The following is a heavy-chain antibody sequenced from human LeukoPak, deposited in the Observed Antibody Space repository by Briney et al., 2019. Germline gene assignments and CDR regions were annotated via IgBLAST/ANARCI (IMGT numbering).Heavy chain of an antibody. D-gene: IGHD6-13*01. CDR3: ARGEPTYQPGIAAAKQHREFDY. CDR2: INPNSGGT. CDR1: GYTFTGYY. Sequence: GASVKVSCKASGYTFTGYYMHWVRQAPGQGLEWMGWINPNSGGTNYAQKFQGRVTMTRDTSISTAYMELSRLRSDDTAVYYCARGEPTYQPGIAAAKQHREFDYWGQEPWSPSPQ. V-gene: IGHV1-2*02. J-gene: IGHJ4*01.